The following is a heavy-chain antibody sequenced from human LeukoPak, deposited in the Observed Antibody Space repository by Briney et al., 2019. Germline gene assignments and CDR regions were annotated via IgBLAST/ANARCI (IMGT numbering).Heavy chain of an antibody. CDR1: GDSVYSNSAA. Sequence: SQTLSLTCAISGDSVYSNSAAWNWIRQSPSRGLEWLGRTYYRSKWYNDYAVSVKSRITINPDTSKHQFSLQLNSVTPEDTAVYYCARDLRSWYPGSYFDYWGQGTLVTVSS. CDR3: ARDLRSWYPGSYFDY. J-gene: IGHJ4*02. CDR2: TYYRSKWYN. D-gene: IGHD6-13*01. V-gene: IGHV6-1*01.